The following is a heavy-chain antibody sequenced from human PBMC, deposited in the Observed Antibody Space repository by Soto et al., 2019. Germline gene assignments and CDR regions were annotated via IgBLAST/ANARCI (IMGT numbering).Heavy chain of an antibody. CDR1: GFTFNTYW. J-gene: IGHJ5*02. V-gene: IGHV3-7*01. CDR3: AREVRATFDP. CDR2: IKQDGSET. Sequence: GGSLRLSCAASGFTFNTYWMAWVRQAPGKGPEWVASIKQDGSETFYMESVRGRFTISRDNAKNSLYLQMNSLRAEDMAVYYCAREVRATFDPWGQGT. D-gene: IGHD1-26*01.